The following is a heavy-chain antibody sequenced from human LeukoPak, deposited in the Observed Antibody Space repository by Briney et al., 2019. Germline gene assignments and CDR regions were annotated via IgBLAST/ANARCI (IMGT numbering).Heavy chain of an antibody. CDR2: ISGSGGST. D-gene: IGHD2-15*01. CDR3: AKPEDGYYYYYGMDV. J-gene: IGHJ6*02. CDR1: GFSFSSYA. V-gene: IGHV3-23*01. Sequence: GGSLRLSCAASGFSFSSYAMSWVRQAPGKGLEWVSAISGSGGSTYYADSVKGRFTISRDNSKNTLYLQMNSLRAEDTAVYYCAKPEDGYYYYYGMDVWGQGTTVTVSS.